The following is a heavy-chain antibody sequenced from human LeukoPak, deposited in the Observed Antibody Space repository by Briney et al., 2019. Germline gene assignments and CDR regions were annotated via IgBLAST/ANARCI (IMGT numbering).Heavy chain of an antibody. V-gene: IGHV4-59*01. CDR1: GGSISSYY. D-gene: IGHD3-22*01. CDR2: IYYSGST. CDR3: ARTTYYYDSSGYYYYYYGMDV. Sequence: SETLSLTCTVSGGSISSYYWSWIRQPPGKGLEWIGYIYYSGSTNYSPSLKSRVTISVDTSKNQFSLKLSSVTAAGTAVYYCARTTYYYDSSGYYYYYYGMDVWGQGTTVTVSS. J-gene: IGHJ6*02.